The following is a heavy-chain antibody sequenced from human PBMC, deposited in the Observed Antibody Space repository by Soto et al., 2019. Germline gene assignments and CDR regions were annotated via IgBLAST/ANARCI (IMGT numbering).Heavy chain of an antibody. J-gene: IGHJ4*02. D-gene: IGHD3-3*01. CDR3: AKDHVFWSGYYEAAFDY. CDR1: GFTFSSYA. Sequence: GGSLRLSCAASGFTFSSYAMSWVRQAPGKGLEWVSAISGSGGSTYYADSVKGRFTISRDNSKNTLYLQMNSLRAEDTAVYYCAKDHVFWSGYYEAAFDYWGQGTLVTVSS. CDR2: ISGSGGST. V-gene: IGHV3-23*01.